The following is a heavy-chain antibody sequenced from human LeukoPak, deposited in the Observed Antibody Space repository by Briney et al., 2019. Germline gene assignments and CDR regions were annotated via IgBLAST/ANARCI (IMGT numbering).Heavy chain of an antibody. V-gene: IGHV3-30*04. CDR3: ARDQGTYGPLDY. CDR2: ISFDGSKK. D-gene: IGHD3-10*01. J-gene: IGHJ4*02. CDR1: GFSFNSYD. Sequence: GGSLRLSCAASGFSFNSYDMHWVRQAPGKGLEWVAVISFDGSKKQYVDSVKGRLSFSRDHSKNTLYLQMNSLRAEDTAVYYCARDQGTYGPLDYWGQGTLVTVSS.